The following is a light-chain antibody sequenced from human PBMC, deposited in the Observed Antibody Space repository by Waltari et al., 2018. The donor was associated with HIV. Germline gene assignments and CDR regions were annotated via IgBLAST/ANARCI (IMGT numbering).Light chain of an antibody. Sequence: IVLTQSPVSLPVIPGEPASISCRSSQNPLHSKGNNYLEWYVLKPGRSPQRLIYLSSNRASGVPDRLSGSGSGTDFTLRISRVAAEDVGVYYCMQSLQSPLTFGQGTKV. CDR1: QNPLHSKGNNY. CDR2: LSS. V-gene: IGKV2-28*01. J-gene: IGKJ1*01. CDR3: MQSLQSPLT.